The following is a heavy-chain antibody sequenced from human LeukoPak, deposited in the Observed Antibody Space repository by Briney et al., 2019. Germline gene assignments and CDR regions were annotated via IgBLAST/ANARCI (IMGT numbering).Heavy chain of an antibody. CDR3: AREAWGRIAAAGYYYYYYGMDV. J-gene: IGHJ6*02. CDR2: IYYRGNS. CDR1: GDSIGNSGCY. Sequence: SETLSLTCSVSGDSIGNSGCYWGWIRQPPGKGLEWIASIYYRGNSYYNPSLKSRVTISVDTSKNQFSLKLSSVTAADTAVYYCAREAWGRIAAAGYYYYYYGMDVWGQGTTVTVSS. D-gene: IGHD6-13*01. V-gene: IGHV4-39*02.